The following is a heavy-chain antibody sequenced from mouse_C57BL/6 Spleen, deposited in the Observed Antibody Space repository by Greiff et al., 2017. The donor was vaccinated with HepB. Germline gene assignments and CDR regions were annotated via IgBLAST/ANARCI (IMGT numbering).Heavy chain of an antibody. Sequence: VQLQQSGAELVKPGASVKLSCKASGYTFTSYWMQWVKQRPGQGLEWIGEIDPSDSYTNYNQKFKGKATLTVDTSSSTAYMQLSSLTSEDSAVYYCAREREGGYFDVWGTGTTVTVSS. CDR1: GYTFTSYW. CDR3: AREREGGYFDV. J-gene: IGHJ1*03. CDR2: IDPSDSYT. V-gene: IGHV1-50*01.